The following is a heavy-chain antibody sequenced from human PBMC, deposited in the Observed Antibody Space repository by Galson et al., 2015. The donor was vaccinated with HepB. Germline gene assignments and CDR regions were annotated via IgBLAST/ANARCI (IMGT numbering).Heavy chain of an antibody. D-gene: IGHD6-13*01. J-gene: IGHJ5*02. V-gene: IGHV3-7*01. CDR1: GFTFSSYW. Sequence: SLRLSCAASGFTFSSYWMSWVRQAPGKGLEWVANIKQDGSEKYYVDSVKGRFTISRDNAKNSLYLQMNSLRAEDTAVYYCARDALFSYSSWYGAAGSGFDPWGQGTLVTVSS. CDR3: ARDALFSYSSWYGAAGSGFDP. CDR2: IKQDGSEK.